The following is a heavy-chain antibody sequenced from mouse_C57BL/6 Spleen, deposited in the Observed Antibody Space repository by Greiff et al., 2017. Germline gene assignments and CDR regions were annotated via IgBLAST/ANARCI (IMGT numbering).Heavy chain of an antibody. CDR1: GFSLTSYG. D-gene: IGHD2-4*01. Sequence: QVQLQQSGPGLVQPSQSLSITCTVSGFSLTSYGVHWVRQSPGKGLEWLGVIWSGGSTDYNAAFISRLSISKDNSKSQVFFKMNSLQADDTAIYYCARKSYYESYFDYWGQGTTLTVSS. V-gene: IGHV2-2*01. CDR3: ARKSYYESYFDY. J-gene: IGHJ2*01. CDR2: IWSGGST.